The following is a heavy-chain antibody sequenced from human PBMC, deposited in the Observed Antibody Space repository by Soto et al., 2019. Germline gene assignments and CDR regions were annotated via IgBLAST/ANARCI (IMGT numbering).Heavy chain of an antibody. J-gene: IGHJ4*02. CDR1: GGTFSSYA. CDR3: ARDRLRVDYYDSSGYGFDY. V-gene: IGHV1-69*13. Sequence: SVKVSCKASGGTFSSYAISWVRQAPGQGLEWMGGIIPIFGTANYAQKFQGRVTITADESTSTAYMELSSLRSEDTAVYYCARDRLRVDYYDSSGYGFDYWGQGTLVTVSS. D-gene: IGHD3-22*01. CDR2: IIPIFGTA.